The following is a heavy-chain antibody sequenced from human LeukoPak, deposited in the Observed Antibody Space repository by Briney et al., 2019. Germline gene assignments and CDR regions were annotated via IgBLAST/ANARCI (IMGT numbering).Heavy chain of an antibody. J-gene: IGHJ4*02. V-gene: IGHV1-2*06. D-gene: IGHD2-2*01. CDR2: INPNSGGT. CDR3: ARVPGGIVVVPS. Sequence: ASVKVSCKGSGYTFTGYYMHWLRQAPGQGLEWMGRINPNSGGTNYAQKFQGRVTMTRDTSISTAYMELSRLRSDDTAVYYCARVPGGIVVVPSWGQGTLVTVSS. CDR1: GYTFTGYY.